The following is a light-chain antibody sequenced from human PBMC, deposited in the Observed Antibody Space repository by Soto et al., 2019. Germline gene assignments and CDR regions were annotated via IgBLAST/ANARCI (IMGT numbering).Light chain of an antibody. CDR3: MQALQTPRT. CDR1: QSLLHSNGYNY. V-gene: IGKV2-28*01. CDR2: LGS. J-gene: IGKJ1*01. Sequence: DIVMTQSPLSLPVTPGEPASISCRTSQSLLHSNGYNYLDWYLQKPGQSPQVLIYLGSNRASGVPDRFSGSGPGTDFTLKISRVEAEDVGVYYCMQALQTPRTFGQGTKVEIK.